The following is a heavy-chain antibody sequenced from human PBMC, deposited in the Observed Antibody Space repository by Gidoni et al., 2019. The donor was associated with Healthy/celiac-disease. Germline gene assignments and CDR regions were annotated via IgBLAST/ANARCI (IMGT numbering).Heavy chain of an antibody. CDR3: ARVQRETRDYYDSSGYCY. CDR1: GGTFSSYA. CDR2: IIPIFCTA. Sequence: QVQLVQSGAAVKKPGSSVKVSCKASGGTFSSYAISWVRQAPGQGLEWMGGIIPIFCTANYAQKFQGTVTITADESTSTAYMELSSLRSEDTAVYYCARVQRETRDYYDSSGYCYWGQGTLVTVSS. J-gene: IGHJ4*02. D-gene: IGHD3-22*01. V-gene: IGHV1-69*01.